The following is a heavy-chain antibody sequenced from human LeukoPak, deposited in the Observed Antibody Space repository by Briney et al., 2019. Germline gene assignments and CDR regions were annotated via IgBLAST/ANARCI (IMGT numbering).Heavy chain of an antibody. CDR2: IGAYNGNT. CDR1: GYTFTSYG. D-gene: IGHD6-19*01. V-gene: IGHV1-18*04. J-gene: IGHJ3*02. Sequence: ASVKVSCKASGYTFTSYGISWVRQAPGQGLEWMGWIGAYNGNTNYAQKLQGRVTMTTDTSTSTAYMELRSLRSDDTAVYYCARDGGIRAVGHDAFDIWGQGTMVTVSS. CDR3: ARDGGIRAVGHDAFDI.